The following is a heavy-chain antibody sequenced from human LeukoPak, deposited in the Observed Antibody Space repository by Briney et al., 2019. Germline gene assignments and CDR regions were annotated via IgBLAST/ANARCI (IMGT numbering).Heavy chain of an antibody. V-gene: IGHV1-46*01. D-gene: IGHD3-10*01. CDR2: IDPSGGNT. CDR3: ARNPYGAGNYFEY. J-gene: IGHJ4*02. Sequence: ASVKVSCKASGYTFTSYDINWVRQATGQGLEWMGTIDPSGGNTYYAQRFQGRVTMTRDTSTATVYMELSSLRSEDTAVYFCARNPYGAGNYFEYWGQGTLVTVSS. CDR1: GYTFTSYD.